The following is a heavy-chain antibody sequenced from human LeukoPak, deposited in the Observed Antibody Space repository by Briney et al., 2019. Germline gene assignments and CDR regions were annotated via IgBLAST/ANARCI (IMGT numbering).Heavy chain of an antibody. CDR2: ISGSGGST. CDR3: AKDLGYGSGSYYKGHDY. D-gene: IGHD3-10*01. J-gene: IGHJ4*02. V-gene: IGHV3-23*01. Sequence: GGSLRLSCAASGFTFSSYAMSWVRQAPGKGLEWVSAISGSGGSTYYADSVKGRLTISRDNSKNTLYLQMNSLRAEDTAVYYCAKDLGYGSGSYYKGHDYWGQGTLVTVSS. CDR1: GFTFSSYA.